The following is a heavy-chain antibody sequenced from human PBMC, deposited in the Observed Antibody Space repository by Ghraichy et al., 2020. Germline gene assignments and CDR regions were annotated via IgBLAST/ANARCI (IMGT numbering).Heavy chain of an antibody. CDR1: GFTFTAYS. CDR2: IKEDGSEK. J-gene: IGHJ5*02. CDR3: ARAEANGFGP. D-gene: IGHD2-8*01. V-gene: IGHV3-7*03. Sequence: GGSLRLSCAVSGFTFTAYSMTWVRQAPGKGLEWVANIKEDGSEKYYVDSVKGRFTVSRDNAKNSVYLQMSSLRAEDTAVYYCARAEANGFGPWGQGTLVIVSS.